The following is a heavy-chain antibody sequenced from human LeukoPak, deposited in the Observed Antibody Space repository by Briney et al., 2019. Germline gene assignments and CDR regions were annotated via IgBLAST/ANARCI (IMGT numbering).Heavy chain of an antibody. V-gene: IGHV3-74*01. J-gene: IGHJ4*02. Sequence: GGSLRLSCAASGFTFSNYWMHWVRQAPGKGLVWVSRINSDGSITNHADSVKGRFTISRDNAKNTLYLQMNSLRAEDTAVYYRARAPGDYWGQGTLVTVSS. CDR3: ARAPGDY. CDR1: GFTFSNYW. CDR2: INSDGSIT.